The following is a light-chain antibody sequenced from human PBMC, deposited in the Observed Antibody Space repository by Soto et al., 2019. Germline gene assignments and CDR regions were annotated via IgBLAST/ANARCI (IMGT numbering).Light chain of an antibody. J-gene: IGKJ1*01. CDR1: QPISSW. CDR3: QQYNTYST. CDR2: DAS. V-gene: IGKV1-5*01. Sequence: DIQLTQSPPTLSASVGYRFTITCRSSQPISSWLAWYHQKPGKAPNLLIFDASNLESGVPSRFSGSGSGTEFTLTISSLQPDDFATYFCQQYNTYSTFGQGTKVDI.